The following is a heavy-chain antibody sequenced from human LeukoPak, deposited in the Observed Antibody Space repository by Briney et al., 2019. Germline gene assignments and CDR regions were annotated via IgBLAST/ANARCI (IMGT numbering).Heavy chain of an antibody. CDR2: ISSSSSTI. Sequence: PGGSLRLSCAASGFTFSSYSMNWVRQAPGKGLEWVSYISSSSSTIYYADSVKGRFTISRDNAKNSLYLQMNSLRAEDTAVYYCARTYYYDSSGYYIWGQGTLVTVSS. CDR3: ARTYYYDSSGYYI. CDR1: GFTFSSYS. J-gene: IGHJ4*02. V-gene: IGHV3-48*01. D-gene: IGHD3-22*01.